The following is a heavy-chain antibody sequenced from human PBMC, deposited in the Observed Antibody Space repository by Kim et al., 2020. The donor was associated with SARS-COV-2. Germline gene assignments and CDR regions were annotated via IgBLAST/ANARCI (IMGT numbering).Heavy chain of an antibody. J-gene: IGHJ4*02. CDR3: ARHGAVAGAGGVDSPAFDY. V-gene: IGHV4-39*01. D-gene: IGHD6-19*01. Sequence: RVTISVDTSKNQFSLKLSSVTAADTAVYYCARHGAVAGAGGVDSPAFDYWGQGTLVTVSS.